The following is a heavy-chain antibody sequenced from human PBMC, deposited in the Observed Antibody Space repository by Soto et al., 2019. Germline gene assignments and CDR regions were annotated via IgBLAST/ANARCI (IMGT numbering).Heavy chain of an antibody. J-gene: IGHJ3*02. CDR3: ASDRARGRFGEASFDI. CDR1: GFTFDDYA. D-gene: IGHD3-16*01. V-gene: IGHV3-9*01. Sequence: EVQLVESGGGLVQPGRSLRLSCAASGFTFDDYAMHWVRQAPGKGLGWVSGISWNTYRIAYGDSTEGRFTIYRDNAKNSLYLQMNSLRPEDTALYYCASDRARGRFGEASFDIWGQGTMVTVSS. CDR2: ISWNTYRI.